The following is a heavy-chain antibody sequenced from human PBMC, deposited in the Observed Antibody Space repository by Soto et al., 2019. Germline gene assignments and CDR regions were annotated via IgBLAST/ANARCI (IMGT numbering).Heavy chain of an antibody. CDR2: ISASGDTT. CDR3: AKGGDRAYYFNMDV. CDR1: GFTFSNYA. D-gene: IGHD5-12*01. J-gene: IGHJ6*02. Sequence: GGSLRLSCAASGFTFSNYAMSWVRQAPGKALEWVSSISASGDTTYYPDSVKGRFTISRDNSRNTLYLQMNTLSAEDTAVYYCAKGGDRAYYFNMDVWGQGTTVTVSS. V-gene: IGHV3-23*01.